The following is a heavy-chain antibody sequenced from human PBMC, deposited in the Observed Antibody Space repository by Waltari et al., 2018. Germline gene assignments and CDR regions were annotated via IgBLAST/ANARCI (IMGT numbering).Heavy chain of an antibody. Sequence: EVQLVESGGGLVQPGRSLRLSCAASGFTFDDYAMHWVRQAPGKGLEWVSGISWNSGSIGYADAVKGRFTISRDNAKNSLYLQMNSLRAEDTAVYYCARESGYVNYGMDVWGQGTTVTVSS. J-gene: IGHJ6*02. CDR2: ISWNSGSI. CDR1: GFTFDDYA. D-gene: IGHD5-12*01. V-gene: IGHV3-9*01. CDR3: ARESGYVNYGMDV.